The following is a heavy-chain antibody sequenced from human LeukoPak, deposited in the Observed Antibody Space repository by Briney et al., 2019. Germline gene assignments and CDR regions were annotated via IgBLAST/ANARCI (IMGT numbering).Heavy chain of an antibody. D-gene: IGHD3-10*01. CDR3: ARDRGVFMVRGLEAFDI. CDR2: IWYDGSNK. Sequence: PGGSLRLSCAASGFTLSSYGMHWVRQAPGKGLEWVAVIWYDGSNKYYADSVKGRFTISRDNSKNTLYLQMNSLRAEDTAVYYCARDRGVFMVRGLEAFDIWGQGTMVTVSS. CDR1: GFTLSSYG. V-gene: IGHV3-33*01. J-gene: IGHJ3*02.